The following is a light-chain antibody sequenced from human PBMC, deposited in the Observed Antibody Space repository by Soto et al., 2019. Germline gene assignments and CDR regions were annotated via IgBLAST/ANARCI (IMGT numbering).Light chain of an antibody. CDR3: QKYHNAPPWT. V-gene: IGKV1-27*01. Sequence: DIQMTQSPSSLSASVGDRVTITCRASQDISNYLAWYQQKPGKGPKLLIYAASTLQSGVPPRFSGSGYETDFTPTISSLQPEDVATYYCQKYHNAPPWTFGQGTRVEIK. CDR1: QDISNY. J-gene: IGKJ1*01. CDR2: AAS.